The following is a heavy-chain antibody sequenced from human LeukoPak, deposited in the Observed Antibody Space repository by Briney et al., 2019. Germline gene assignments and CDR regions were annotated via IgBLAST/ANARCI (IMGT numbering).Heavy chain of an antibody. CDR2: IYYSGST. Sequence: SETLSLTCTVSVGSISSYYWSWIRQPPGKGLEWIGYIYYSGSTNYNPSLKSRVTISVDTSKNQFSLKLSSVTAADTAVYYCARARVTTFDYWGQGTLVTVSS. V-gene: IGHV4-59*01. CDR1: VGSISSYY. J-gene: IGHJ4*02. CDR3: ARARVTTFDY. D-gene: IGHD4-17*01.